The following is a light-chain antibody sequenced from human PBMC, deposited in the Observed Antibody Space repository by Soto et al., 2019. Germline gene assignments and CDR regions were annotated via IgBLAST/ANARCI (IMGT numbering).Light chain of an antibody. Sequence: EIVLTQSPGTLSLSPGERATLSCRASQSVSSSYLAWYQQKPGQAPRLLIFGASSRATGIPDRFSGSGSGTDFTLTISRLKPEDLTVYYCQQYVSSPRTFGQGTNVEIK. CDR1: QSVSSSY. CDR3: QQYVSSPRT. J-gene: IGKJ1*01. V-gene: IGKV3-20*01. CDR2: GAS.